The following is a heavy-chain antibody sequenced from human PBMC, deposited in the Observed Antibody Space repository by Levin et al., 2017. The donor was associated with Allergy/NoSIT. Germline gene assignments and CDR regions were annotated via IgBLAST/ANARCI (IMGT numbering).Heavy chain of an antibody. CDR1: GFTFSSYA. CDR2: ISGSGGST. D-gene: IGHD3-22*01. J-gene: IGHJ4*02. Sequence: PGGSLRLSCAASGFTFSSYAMSWVRQAPGKGLEWVSAISGSGGSTYYADSVKGRFTISRDNSKNTLYLQMNSLRAEDTAVYYCAKLPTYYYDSSGYWDYWGQGTLVTVSS. CDR3: AKLPTYYYDSSGYWDY. V-gene: IGHV3-23*01.